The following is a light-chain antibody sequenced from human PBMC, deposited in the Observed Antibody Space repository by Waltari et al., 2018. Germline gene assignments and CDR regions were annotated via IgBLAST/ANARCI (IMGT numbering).Light chain of an antibody. CDR2: DAS. CDR3: QQYGGSSLT. V-gene: IGKV3-20*01. J-gene: IGKJ4*01. Sequence: EIVLTQSPATLSLSPGQRAALSCRASQDVNEYIAWYQQKPGQPPRLLIYDASKRATGIPDRFSGSGSGTDFTLTISRLEPEDFAVYHCQQYGGSSLTFGGGTRVEIK. CDR1: QDVNEY.